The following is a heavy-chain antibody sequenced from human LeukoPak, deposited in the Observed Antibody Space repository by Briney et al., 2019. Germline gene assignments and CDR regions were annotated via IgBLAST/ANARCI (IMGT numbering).Heavy chain of an antibody. V-gene: IGHV3-33*03. CDR2: IWADGSKS. CDR3: ATDSGASAFDY. J-gene: IGHJ4*02. CDR1: VFSFRNYG. D-gene: IGHD6-25*01. Sequence: GRSLRLSCAAFVFSFRNYGMHWVRQAPGKGLEWVAVIWADGSKSIYADSVKGRFTISKDNSRNTLYLQMDSLRTEDSAVYYCATDSGASAFDYWGQGTLVNVSS.